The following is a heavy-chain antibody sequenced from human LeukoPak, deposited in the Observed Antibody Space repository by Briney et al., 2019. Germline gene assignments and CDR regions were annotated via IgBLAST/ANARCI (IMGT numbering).Heavy chain of an antibody. Sequence: GGSLRLSCAASGFTFSSYAMSWVRQAPGKGLEWVSAISGSGGSTYYADSVKGRFTISRDNSKNTLYLQMNSLRAEDTAVYYCAKWAGAYYYGSGSYYHFDYWGREPWSPSPQ. D-gene: IGHD3-10*01. CDR3: AKWAGAYYYGSGSYYHFDY. CDR2: ISGSGGST. J-gene: IGHJ4*02. CDR1: GFTFSSYA. V-gene: IGHV3-23*01.